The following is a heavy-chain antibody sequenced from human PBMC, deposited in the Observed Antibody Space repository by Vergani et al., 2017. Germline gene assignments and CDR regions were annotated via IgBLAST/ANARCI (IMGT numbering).Heavy chain of an antibody. Sequence: EVQLLESGGGLVQPGGSLRLSCAASGFTFSSYAMSWVRQAPGKGLEWVSAISGSGGSTYYADSVKGRFTISRDNSKNTLYLQMNSLRAEDTAVYYCARAFFDPQTGVVWFDPWGQGTLVTVSS. D-gene: IGHD3/OR15-3a*01. CDR2: ISGSGGST. V-gene: IGHV3-23*01. J-gene: IGHJ5*02. CDR3: ARAFFDPQTGVVWFDP. CDR1: GFTFSSYA.